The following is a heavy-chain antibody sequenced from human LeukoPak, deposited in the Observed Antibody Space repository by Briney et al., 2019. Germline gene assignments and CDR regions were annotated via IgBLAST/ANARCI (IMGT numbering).Heavy chain of an antibody. D-gene: IGHD4-23*01. Sequence: SETLSLTCAVYGVSFSGYYWNWIRQPPGKGLEWFGEINHSGSTNYNPSLKSRVTISVDTSKNQFSLKLSSVTAADTAVYYCARDYGGNSVIFFSGGYRFFDYWGQGTLVTVSS. J-gene: IGHJ4*02. V-gene: IGHV4-34*01. CDR1: GVSFSGYY. CDR2: INHSGST. CDR3: ARDYGGNSVIFFSGGYRFFDY.